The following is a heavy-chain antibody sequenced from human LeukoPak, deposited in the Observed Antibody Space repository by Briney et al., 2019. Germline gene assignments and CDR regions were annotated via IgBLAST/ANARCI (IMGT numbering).Heavy chain of an antibody. V-gene: IGHV4-34*01. CDR3: ARGVHSGLFDY. CDR1: GITFINYS. J-gene: IGHJ4*02. Sequence: GSLRLSCAASGITFINYSMTWVRQPPGKGLEWIGEINHSGSTNYNPSLKSRVTISVDTSKNQFSLKLSSVTAADTAVYYCARGVHSGLFDYWGQGTLVTVSS. CDR2: INHSGST. D-gene: IGHD3-22*01.